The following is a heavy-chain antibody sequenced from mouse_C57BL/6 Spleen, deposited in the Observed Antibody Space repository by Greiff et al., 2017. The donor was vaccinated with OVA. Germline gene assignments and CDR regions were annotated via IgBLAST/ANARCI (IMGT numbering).Heavy chain of an antibody. CDR1: GFSLTSYG. CDR2: IWSGGST. D-gene: IGHD1-3*01. Sequence: QLQQSGPGLVQPSQSLSITCTVSGFSLTSYGVHWVRQSPGKGLEWLGVIWSGGSTDYNAAFISRLSISKDNSKSQVFFKMNSLQADDTAIYYCARNADNSYYFDYWGQGTTLTVSS. V-gene: IGHV2-2*01. CDR3: ARNADNSYYFDY. J-gene: IGHJ2*01.